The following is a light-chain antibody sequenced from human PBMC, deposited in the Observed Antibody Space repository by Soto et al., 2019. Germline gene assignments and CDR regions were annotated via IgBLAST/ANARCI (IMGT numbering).Light chain of an antibody. Sequence: DIQMTQSPCSLSSSIGDRVTITFQASQDISYYLNWYRQKPGKAPNLLIYDASNLETGVPSRFTGSGSGTDFTFTISSLQPEDIATYYCQQYDNLPITFGQGTRLEIK. V-gene: IGKV1-33*01. J-gene: IGKJ5*01. CDR1: QDISYY. CDR2: DAS. CDR3: QQYDNLPIT.